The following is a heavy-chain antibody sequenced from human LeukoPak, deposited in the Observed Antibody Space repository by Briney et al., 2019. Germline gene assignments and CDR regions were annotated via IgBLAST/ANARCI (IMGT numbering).Heavy chain of an antibody. Sequence: GGSLRLSCAASGFTFNNYAMTWVRQAPGKGLDWVSAVSGRGDATYYVDSVKGRFTISRDDSKNTLYLQMNSLRAEDTAVYHCAKAPPAATNYYYGMDVWGQGTTVTVSS. CDR3: AKAPPAATNYYYGMDV. CDR1: GFTFNNYA. D-gene: IGHD2-15*01. J-gene: IGHJ6*02. V-gene: IGHV3-23*01. CDR2: VSGRGDAT.